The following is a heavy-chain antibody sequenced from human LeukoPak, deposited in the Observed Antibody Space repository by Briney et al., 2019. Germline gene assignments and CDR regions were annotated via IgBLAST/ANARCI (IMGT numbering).Heavy chain of an antibody. V-gene: IGHV4-34*01. CDR1: GGSFSGYY. CDR3: ARGVLRFLEGYYYYYGMDV. Sequence: SETLSLTCAVYGGSFSGYYWSWIRQPPGKGLEWMGEINHSGSTNYNPSLKSRVTISVDTSKNQFSLKLSSVTAADTAVYYCARGVLRFLEGYYYYYGMDVWGQGTTVTVSS. J-gene: IGHJ6*02. CDR2: INHSGST. D-gene: IGHD3-3*01.